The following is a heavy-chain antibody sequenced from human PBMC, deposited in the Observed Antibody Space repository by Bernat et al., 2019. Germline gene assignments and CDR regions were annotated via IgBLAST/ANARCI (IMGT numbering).Heavy chain of an antibody. Sequence: EVQLVESGGGLVQPGGSLRLSCAASGFTFSSYWMSWVCQAPGKGREWVANIKQDGREKYYVDSVKGRFTISRDNAENSLYLRMNSLRAEDTAVYYCANTPDFWSGYGVDYYGMDVWGQGTTVTVSS. V-gene: IGHV3-7*03. J-gene: IGHJ6*02. CDR1: GFTFSSYW. D-gene: IGHD3-3*01. CDR3: ANTPDFWSGYGVDYYGMDV. CDR2: IKQDGREK.